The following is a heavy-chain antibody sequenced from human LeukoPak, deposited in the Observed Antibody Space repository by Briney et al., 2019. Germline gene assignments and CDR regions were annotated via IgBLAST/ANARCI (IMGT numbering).Heavy chain of an antibody. CDR2: ISGSSSLI. Sequence: PGGSLRLSCAASGFTFSSYAMSWVRQAPGKGLEWISYISGSSSLIHQADSVKGRFTISRDNAKNLVSLQMSSLRDEDTAVYYCARGSEHLDNWFDPWGQGTLATVSS. CDR3: ARGSEHLDNWFDP. D-gene: IGHD1-14*01. V-gene: IGHV3-48*02. CDR1: GFTFSSYA. J-gene: IGHJ5*02.